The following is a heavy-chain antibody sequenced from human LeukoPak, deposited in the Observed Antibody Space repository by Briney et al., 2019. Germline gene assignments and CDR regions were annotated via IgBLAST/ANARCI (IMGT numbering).Heavy chain of an antibody. J-gene: IGHJ4*02. CDR1: GFTFSSYW. CDR3: ARAMIGPKSLGAEF. Sequence: GGSLRLSCAASGFTFSSYWLHWVRQTPGKGLVWVSCISSDGSVTSYADSVKGRFSISRDNAKNTLYLHMSSLRAEDTALYYCARAMIGPKSLGAEFWGQGSLVTVSS. D-gene: IGHD3-22*01. V-gene: IGHV3-74*01. CDR2: ISSDGSVT.